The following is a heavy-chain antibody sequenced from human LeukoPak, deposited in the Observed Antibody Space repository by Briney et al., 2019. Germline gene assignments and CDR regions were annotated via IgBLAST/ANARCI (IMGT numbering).Heavy chain of an antibody. CDR1: GGSISSYY. D-gene: IGHD6-13*01. J-gene: IGHJ4*02. CDR2: IYYSGST. CDR3: ARDPGQQLPLGYFDY. Sequence: TSETLSLTCTVSGGSISSYYWSWIRQPPGKGLEWIGYIYYSGSTNYNPSLKSRVTISVDTSKNQFSLKLSSVTAADTAVYYCARDPGQQLPLGYFDYWGQGTLVTVSS. V-gene: IGHV4-59*01.